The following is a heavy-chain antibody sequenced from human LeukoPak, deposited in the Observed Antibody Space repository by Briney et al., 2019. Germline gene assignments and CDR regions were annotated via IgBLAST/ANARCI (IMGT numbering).Heavy chain of an antibody. D-gene: IGHD2-15*01. CDR2: IYHSGST. CDR1: GYSISSGYY. J-gene: IGHJ5*02. Sequence: PSETLSLTCTVSGYSISSGYYWGWIRQPPGKGLEWIGSIYHSGSTYYNPSLKSRVTISVDTSKNQFSLKLSSVTAADTAVYYCAREAAAFDPWGQGTLVTVSS. CDR3: AREAAAFDP. V-gene: IGHV4-38-2*02.